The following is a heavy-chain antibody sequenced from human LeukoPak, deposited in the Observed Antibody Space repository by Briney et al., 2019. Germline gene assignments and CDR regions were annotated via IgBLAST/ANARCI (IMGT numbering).Heavy chain of an antibody. Sequence: SQTLSLTCTVSGGSISSGSYYWSWIRQPAGKGLEWIGRIYTSGSTNYNPSLKSRVTISVDTSKNQFSLKLSSVTAADTAVYYCARDRYVGADYWGQGTLVTVSS. CDR2: IYTSGST. V-gene: IGHV4-61*02. J-gene: IGHJ4*02. CDR1: GGSISSGSYY. CDR3: ARDRYVGADY. D-gene: IGHD3-10*02.